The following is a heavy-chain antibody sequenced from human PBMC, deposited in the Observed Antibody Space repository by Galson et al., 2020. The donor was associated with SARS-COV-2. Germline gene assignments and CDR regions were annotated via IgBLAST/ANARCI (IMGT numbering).Heavy chain of an antibody. CDR3: ARAYYYGRSDHPAIDY. V-gene: IGHV3-48*03. Sequence: GESLKISCAGSGFTFSSYELNWVRQAPGKGLEWLSYISSSASSIAYADSVKGRFTISRDNAKNSLYMQMNSLRAEDTAVYYCARAYYYGRSDHPAIDYWGQGTLVTVSS. CDR1: GFTFSSYE. CDR2: ISSSASSI. D-gene: IGHD3-22*01. J-gene: IGHJ4*02.